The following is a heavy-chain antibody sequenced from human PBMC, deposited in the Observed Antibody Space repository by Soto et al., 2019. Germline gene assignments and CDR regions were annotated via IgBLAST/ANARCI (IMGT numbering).Heavy chain of an antibody. J-gene: IGHJ4*02. CDR2: IYWDDDK. CDR1: GFSLTTSGVD. D-gene: IGHD3-10*01. V-gene: IGHV2-5*02. Sequence: QITLKESGPTRVRPTQTLARTCTLSGFSLTTSGVDVGWIRLPPGKALEWLAVIYWDDDKRYSSSLKSRLTITKDTSKNQVVLTMTNMDPVDTATYYCAHHPYYGLGSYSFDYWGQGTLVTVSS. CDR3: AHHPYYGLGSYSFDY.